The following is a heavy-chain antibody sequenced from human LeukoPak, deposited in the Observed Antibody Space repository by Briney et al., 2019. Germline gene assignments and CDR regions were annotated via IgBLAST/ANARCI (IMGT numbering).Heavy chain of an antibody. V-gene: IGHV4-59*01. CDR1: GGSISSYY. J-gene: IGHJ6*02. CDR2: IYYSGST. CDR3: ARSDYYDSSGYYYVQFSGMDV. D-gene: IGHD3-22*01. Sequence: SETLSLTCTVSGGSISSYYWSWIRQRPGKGLEWIGYIYYSGSTNYNPALKSRVTISVDTSKNQFSFKLSSVTAADTAVYYCARSDYYDSSGYYYVQFSGMDVWGQGTTVTVSS.